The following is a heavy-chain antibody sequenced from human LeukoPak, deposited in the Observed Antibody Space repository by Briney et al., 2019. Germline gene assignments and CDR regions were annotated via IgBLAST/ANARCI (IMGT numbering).Heavy chain of an antibody. CDR2: IYSGGST. Sequence: GGSLRLSCAASGFTVSSNYMSWVRQAPGKGLEWVSVIYSGGSTYYADSVEGRFTISRDNSKNTLYLQMNSLRAEDTAVYYCARVGGYYDSSGYYINWFDPWGQGTLVTVSS. J-gene: IGHJ5*02. D-gene: IGHD3-22*01. CDR1: GFTVSSNY. V-gene: IGHV3-66*01. CDR3: ARVGGYYDSSGYYINWFDP.